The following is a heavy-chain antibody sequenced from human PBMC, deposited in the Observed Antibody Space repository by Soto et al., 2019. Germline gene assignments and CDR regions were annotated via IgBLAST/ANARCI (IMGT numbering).Heavy chain of an antibody. CDR2: IIPIFGTA. CDR3: ARDSSGHFDY. D-gene: IGHD6-19*01. V-gene: IGHV1-69*06. Sequence: SVKVSCKASGDTFSTYAISWVRQAPGQGLEWMGGIIPIFGTANYAQKFQGRVTITADKSTSTAYMELSSLRSEDTAVYYCARDSSGHFDYWGQGTLVTVSS. CDR1: GDTFSTYA. J-gene: IGHJ4*02.